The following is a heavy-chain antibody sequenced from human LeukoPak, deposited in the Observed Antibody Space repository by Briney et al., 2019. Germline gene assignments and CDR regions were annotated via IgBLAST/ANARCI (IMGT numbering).Heavy chain of an antibody. J-gene: IGHJ4*02. V-gene: IGHV3-30*02. Sequence: GGSLRLSCAASGFTFSSYGMHWVRQAPGKGLEWVAFIRYDGSNKYYADSVKGRFTISGDNSKNTLYLQMNSLRAEDTAVYYCAKDEPPHSSGSAFDYWGQGTLVTVSS. CDR1: GFTFSSYG. D-gene: IGHD6-19*01. CDR2: IRYDGSNK. CDR3: AKDEPPHSSGSAFDY.